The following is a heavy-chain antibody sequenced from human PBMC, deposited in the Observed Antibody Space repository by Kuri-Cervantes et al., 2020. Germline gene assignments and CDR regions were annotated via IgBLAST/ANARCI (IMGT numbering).Heavy chain of an antibody. J-gene: IGHJ4*02. Sequence: ASVKVSCKSSGYTLSGYQLHWVRQAPGQGLEWMGWINAYNGDTNYAQKLQGRVTMTTDTSTSTAYMELRSLRSDDTAVYYCARDLDSSGYLDYWGQGTLVTVSS. CDR2: INAYNGDT. CDR3: ARDLDSSGYLDY. D-gene: IGHD3-22*01. CDR1: GYTLSGYQ. V-gene: IGHV1-18*04.